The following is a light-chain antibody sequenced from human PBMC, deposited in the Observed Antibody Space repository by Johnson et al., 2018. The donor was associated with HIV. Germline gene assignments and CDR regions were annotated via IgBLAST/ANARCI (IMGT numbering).Light chain of an antibody. CDR1: SSNIENNY. CDR3: GTWDSSLSAYV. Sequence: QSILTQPPSVSAAPGQNVTISCSGSSSNIENNYVSWYQHLPGTAPKVLIYDNTKRPSGIPDRFSGSKSVTSDTLVITGLQTGDEADYYCGTWDSSLSAYVVGTGTKVNVL. CDR2: DNT. V-gene: IGLV1-51*01. J-gene: IGLJ1*01.